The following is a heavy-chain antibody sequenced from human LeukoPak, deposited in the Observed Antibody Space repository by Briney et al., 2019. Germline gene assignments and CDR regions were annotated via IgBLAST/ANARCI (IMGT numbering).Heavy chain of an antibody. Sequence: GGSLRLSCAASGFILSRYSMNWVRQAPGKGLEWVSYFNSSSSSIYYADAVKGRFTISRDNAKNSLSLQMNSLRAEDTAVYYCARVYRRYFDYWGQGTLVTVSS. CDR1: GFILSRYS. V-gene: IGHV3-48*01. J-gene: IGHJ4*02. CDR3: ARVYRRYFDY. D-gene: IGHD1-14*01. CDR2: FNSSSSSI.